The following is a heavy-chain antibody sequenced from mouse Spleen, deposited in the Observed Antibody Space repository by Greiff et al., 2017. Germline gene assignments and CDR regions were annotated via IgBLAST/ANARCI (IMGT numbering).Heavy chain of an antibody. CDR2: INSNGGST. D-gene: IGHD1-1*01. J-gene: IGHJ2*01. V-gene: IGHV5-6-2*01. CDR3: ARHEGVYYYDGSYFDY. CDR1: GFTFSSYA. Sequence: EVKLVESGGGLVKPGGSLKLSCAASGFTFSSYAMSWVRQTPEKRLEWVAAINSNGGSTYYPDTVKDRFTISRDNAKNTLYLQMSSLRSEDTALYYCARHEGVYYYDGSYFDYWGQGTTLTVSS.